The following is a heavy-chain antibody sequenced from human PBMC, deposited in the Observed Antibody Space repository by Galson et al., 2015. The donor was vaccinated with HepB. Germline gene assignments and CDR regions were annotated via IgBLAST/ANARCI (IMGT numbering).Heavy chain of an antibody. D-gene: IGHD5-24*01. Sequence: SLRLSCAASGFTFSSYSMNWVRQAPGKGLEWVSSISSSSSYIYYADSVKGRFTISRDNAKNSLYLQMNSLRAEDTAVYYCARPTRDGYSDYWGQGTLVTVSS. J-gene: IGHJ4*02. V-gene: IGHV3-21*01. CDR3: ARPTRDGYSDY. CDR1: GFTFSSYS. CDR2: ISSSSSYI.